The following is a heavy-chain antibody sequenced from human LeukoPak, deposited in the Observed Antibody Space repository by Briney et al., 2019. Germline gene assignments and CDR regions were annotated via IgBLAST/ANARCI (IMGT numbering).Heavy chain of an antibody. Sequence: GGSLSLSCVASGFIFSSYAMSWVRQAPGKGLEWVSGISDTGGSTYYADSAKGRFTISRDNSKNTLYLQMNSLRAEDTAVYYCAKVRVRGVLFDYWGQGTLVTVSS. CDR1: GFIFSSYA. CDR2: ISDTGGST. D-gene: IGHD3-10*01. J-gene: IGHJ4*02. V-gene: IGHV3-23*01. CDR3: AKVRVRGVLFDY.